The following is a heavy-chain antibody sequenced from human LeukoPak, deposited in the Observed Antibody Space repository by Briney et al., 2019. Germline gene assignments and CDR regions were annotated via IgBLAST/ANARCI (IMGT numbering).Heavy chain of an antibody. CDR3: ARETPDSSGWD. J-gene: IGHJ4*02. Sequence: GGSLRLSCAGSGFTFSNFEMNWVRQAPGKGLEWVSYISSSSRAIHYADSVKGRFTISRDNAKNSLYLQMNSLRAEDTAVYYCARETPDSSGWDWGQGTLVTVSS. CDR1: GFTFSNFE. CDR2: ISSSSRAI. V-gene: IGHV3-48*03. D-gene: IGHD6-19*01.